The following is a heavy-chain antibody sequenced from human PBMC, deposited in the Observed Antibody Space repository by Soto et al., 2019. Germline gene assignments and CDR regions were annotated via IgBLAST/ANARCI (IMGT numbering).Heavy chain of an antibody. CDR3: AKQIKGITMIIVLDY. V-gene: IGHV3-23*01. CDR1: GFTFSSYA. J-gene: IGHJ4*02. Sequence: GSLRLSFSSSGFTFSSYAMSWVRQAPVKGLEWVSSISGSGGTPYYTGSVKGRFTISRDNSKNTLYLQMNSLRAEDTAVYYCAKQIKGITMIIVLDYWGQGTLVTVSS. D-gene: IGHD3-22*01. CDR2: ISGSGGTP.